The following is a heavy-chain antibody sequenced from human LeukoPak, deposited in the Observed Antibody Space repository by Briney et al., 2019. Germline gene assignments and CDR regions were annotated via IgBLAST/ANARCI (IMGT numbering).Heavy chain of an antibody. D-gene: IGHD1-7*01. Sequence: ASVKVSCKASGYTFTGYFMHWVRQAPGQGLEWMGRINPNTGGTNYAQKFQGRVTITADESTSTAYMELSSLRSEDTAVYYCARRGITGTTAYFDYWGQGTLVTVSS. CDR1: GYTFTGYF. V-gene: IGHV1-2*06. J-gene: IGHJ4*02. CDR2: INPNTGGT. CDR3: ARRGITGTTAYFDY.